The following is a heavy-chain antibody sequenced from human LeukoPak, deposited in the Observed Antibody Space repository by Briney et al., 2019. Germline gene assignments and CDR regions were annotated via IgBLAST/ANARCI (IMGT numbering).Heavy chain of an antibody. J-gene: IGHJ3*02. CDR3: ARAEISDYGDYSAFDI. CDR1: GYTFTGYY. CDR2: INPTSGGT. D-gene: IGHD4-17*01. V-gene: IGHV1-2*02. Sequence: GASVKVSCKASGYTFTGYYMHWVRQAPGQGLEWMGYINPTSGGTNYAQRFQGRVTMTRDTSISTAYMELSRLRAEDTAVYYCARAEISDYGDYSAFDIWGQGTMVTVSS.